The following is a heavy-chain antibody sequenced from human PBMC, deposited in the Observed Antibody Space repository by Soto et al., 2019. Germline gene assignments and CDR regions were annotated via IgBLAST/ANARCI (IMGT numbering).Heavy chain of an antibody. V-gene: IGHV4-34*01. Sequence: SETLSLTCGVSDGSFRGYYWSWIRQPPGKGLEWIGEINHSGFTNYNPSLKSRVTISRDTSTNQFSLKLTSVTVADSAVYYCARATVKVGATLFDYWGQGTLVTVSS. CDR3: ARATVKVGATLFDY. CDR1: DGSFRGYY. D-gene: IGHD1-26*01. J-gene: IGHJ4*02. CDR2: INHSGFT.